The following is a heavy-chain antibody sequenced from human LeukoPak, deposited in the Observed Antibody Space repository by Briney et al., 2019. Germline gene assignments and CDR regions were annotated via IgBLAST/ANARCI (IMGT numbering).Heavy chain of an antibody. D-gene: IGHD6-13*01. Sequence: GGPLRLSCAASGFTFSSYAMSWVRQAPGKGLEWVSAISGSGGSTYYADSVKGRFTISRDNSKNTLYLQMNSLRVEDTAVYYCAKDHWVAAAGTGDYWGQGTLVTVSS. J-gene: IGHJ4*02. CDR2: ISGSGGST. CDR1: GFTFSSYA. CDR3: AKDHWVAAAGTGDY. V-gene: IGHV3-23*01.